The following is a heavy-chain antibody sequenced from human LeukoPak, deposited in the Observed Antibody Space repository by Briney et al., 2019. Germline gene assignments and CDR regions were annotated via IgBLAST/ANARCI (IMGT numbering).Heavy chain of an antibody. CDR3: AKASWVSSTDAVR. D-gene: IGHD3-16*01. CDR2: ISSSSSYI. CDR1: GFTFSSYS. J-gene: IGHJ4*02. V-gene: IGHV3-21*04. Sequence: GSLRLSCAASGFTFSSYSMNWVRQAPGKGLEWVSSISSSSSYIYYADSVKGRFTLSSDSSRNTVYFQLNNLRVEDTAIYYCAKASWVSSTDAVRWGQGTLVTVSS.